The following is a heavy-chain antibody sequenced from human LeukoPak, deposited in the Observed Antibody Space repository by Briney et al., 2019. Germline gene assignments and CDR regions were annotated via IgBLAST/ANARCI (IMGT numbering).Heavy chain of an antibody. V-gene: IGHV4-39*07. J-gene: IGHJ4*02. Sequence: SETLSLTCTVSGGSISSSSYYWGWIRHPPGKGLEWIGTIYYSGTSYYNPSLKSRVTISVDTSKNQFSLRLRPVTAADTAVYYCARIFIRNGYSSYFDCWGQGTLVTVSS. D-gene: IGHD5-18*01. CDR3: ARIFIRNGYSSYFDC. CDR1: GGSISSSSYY. CDR2: IYYSGTS.